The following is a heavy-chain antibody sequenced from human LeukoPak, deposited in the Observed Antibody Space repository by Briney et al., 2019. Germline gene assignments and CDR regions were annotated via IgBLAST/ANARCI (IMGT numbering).Heavy chain of an antibody. V-gene: IGHV3-30*18. J-gene: IGHJ4*02. CDR3: AKSFSGTFFDY. CDR1: GFTFSSYG. Sequence: GGSLRLSCAASGFTFSSYGMHWVRQAPGKGLEWVAVISYDGSNKYYADSVKGRFTISRDNSKNTLYLQMNSLRADDTAVYYCAKSFSGTFFDYWGQGTLVTVSS. D-gene: IGHD3-10*01. CDR2: ISYDGSNK.